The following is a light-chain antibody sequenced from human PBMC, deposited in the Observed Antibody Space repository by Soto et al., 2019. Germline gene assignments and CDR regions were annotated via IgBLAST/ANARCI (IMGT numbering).Light chain of an antibody. J-gene: IGLJ1*01. CDR3: SSYKSSSTLGV. CDR1: SSDVGGYNY. V-gene: IGLV2-14*01. CDR2: EVS. Sequence: QSALTQPASVSWSPGQSITISCTGTSSDVGGYNYVSWYQQHPGKAPKLMIYEVSNRPSGVSNRFSGSKSGNTASLTISGLQAEDEADYYCSSYKSSSTLGVFGTGTKVT.